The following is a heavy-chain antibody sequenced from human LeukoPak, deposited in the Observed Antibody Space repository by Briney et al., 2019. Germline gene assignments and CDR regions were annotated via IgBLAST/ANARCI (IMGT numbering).Heavy chain of an antibody. J-gene: IGHJ6*03. D-gene: IGHD6-13*01. CDR3: ARDTSSSGTEDDYYYYMDV. V-gene: IGHV1-69*06. Sequence: ASVKVSCKASGGTFSSYAISWVRQAPGQGLEWMGGIIPIFGTANYAQKFQGRVTITADKSTSTAYMELSSLRSEDTAVYYCARDTSSSGTEDDYYYYMDVWGKGTTVTVSS. CDR2: IIPIFGTA. CDR1: GGTFSSYA.